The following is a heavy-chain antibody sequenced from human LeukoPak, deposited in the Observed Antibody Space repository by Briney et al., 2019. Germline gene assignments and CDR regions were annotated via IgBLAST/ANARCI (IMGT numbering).Heavy chain of an antibody. CDR3: ARHYSSSSGDAFDI. D-gene: IGHD6-6*01. CDR2: IYPGDSDT. Sequence: GESLKISCKGSGYSFTSYWIAWVRQMPGKGLEWMGIIYPGDSDTRYSPSFQGQVTISADKSINTAYLRWSSLKASDTAMYYCARHYSSSSGDAFDIWGQGTMVTVSS. V-gene: IGHV5-51*01. CDR1: GYSFTSYW. J-gene: IGHJ3*02.